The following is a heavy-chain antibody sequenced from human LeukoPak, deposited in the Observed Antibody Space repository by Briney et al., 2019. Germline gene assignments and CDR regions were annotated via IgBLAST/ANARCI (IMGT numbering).Heavy chain of an antibody. CDR2: IYYSGST. CDR1: GGSISSYY. Sequence: SETLSLTCTVSGGSISSYYWSWLRQPPGKGLEWIGYIYYSGSTNYNPSLTSRVTISVDTSKNQFSLKLSSVTAADTAVYYCARHGSGYCSSTSCSPKWGQGTLVTVSS. J-gene: IGHJ4*02. CDR3: ARHGSGYCSSTSCSPK. D-gene: IGHD2-2*03. V-gene: IGHV4-59*08.